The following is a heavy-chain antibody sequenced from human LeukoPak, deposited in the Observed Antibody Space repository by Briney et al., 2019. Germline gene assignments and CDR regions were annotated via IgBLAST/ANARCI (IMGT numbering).Heavy chain of an antibody. D-gene: IGHD5-12*01. J-gene: IGHJ4*02. Sequence: ASVKVSCKASGGTFSSYAISWVRQAPGQGLEWMGRIIPILGIANYAQKFQGRVTITADKSTSTAYMELSSLRSEDTAVYYCARDPHLHSGYDLPDYWGQGTLVTVSS. CDR3: ARDPHLHSGYDLPDY. CDR2: IIPILGIA. V-gene: IGHV1-69*04. CDR1: GGTFSSYA.